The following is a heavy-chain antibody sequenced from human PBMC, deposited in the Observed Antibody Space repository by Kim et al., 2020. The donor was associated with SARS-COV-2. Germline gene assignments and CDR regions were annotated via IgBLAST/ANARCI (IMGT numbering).Heavy chain of an antibody. J-gene: IGHJ6*02. CDR1: GGSISSGDYY. D-gene: IGHD3-10*01. Sequence: SETLSLTCTVSGGSISSGDYYWSWIRQPPGKGLEWIGYIYYSGSTYYNPSLKSRVTISVDTSKNQFSLKLSSVTAADTAVYYCARGQGLLWFGELLHRNGMDVWGRGTTVTVSS. V-gene: IGHV4-30-4*01. CDR3: ARGQGLLWFGELLHRNGMDV. CDR2: IYYSGST.